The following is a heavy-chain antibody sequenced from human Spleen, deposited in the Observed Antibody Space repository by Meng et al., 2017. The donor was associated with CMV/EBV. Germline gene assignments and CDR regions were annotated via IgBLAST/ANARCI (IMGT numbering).Heavy chain of an antibody. CDR1: GGSFSGYY. D-gene: IGHD6-25*01. CDR3: ARGPTARRKAWFDP. V-gene: IGHV4-34*01. CDR2: INHSGST. J-gene: IGHJ5*02. Sequence: QVQLQQGGAGLLKPSDTLSLTCAVYGGSFSGYYWSWIRQPPGKGLEWIGEINHSGSTNYNPSLKSRVTISVDTSKNQFSLKLSSVTAADTAAYYCARGPTARRKAWFDPWGQGTLVTVSS.